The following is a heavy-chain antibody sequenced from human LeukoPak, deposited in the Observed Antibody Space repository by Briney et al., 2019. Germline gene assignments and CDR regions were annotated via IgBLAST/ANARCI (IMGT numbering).Heavy chain of an antibody. J-gene: IGHJ5*02. Sequence: GGSLRLSCAASGFTFSDHWMSWVRQVPGKGLEWMANIKQDGSEKYYVDSVKGRFTISRDNAKNSLYLQMNSLRAEDTAVYYCARVPARYCSSTSCSFDPWGQGTLVTVSS. V-gene: IGHV3-7*01. D-gene: IGHD2-2*01. CDR2: IKQDGSEK. CDR3: ARVPARYCSSTSCSFDP. CDR1: GFTFSDHW.